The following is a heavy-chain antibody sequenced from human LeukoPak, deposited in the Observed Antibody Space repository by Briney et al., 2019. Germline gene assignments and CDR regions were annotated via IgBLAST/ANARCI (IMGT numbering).Heavy chain of an antibody. J-gene: IGHJ6*02. CDR2: INPSGGST. D-gene: IGHD4-17*01. CDR3: ARDYGDYGMDV. CDR1: GYTFTSYY. Sequence: GASVKVSCKASGYTFTSYYMHWVRQAPGQGLEWMGIINPSGGSTSYAQKFQGRVIMTRDTSTSTVYMELSSLRSEDTAVYYCARDYGDYGMDVWGQGTTVTVSS. V-gene: IGHV1-46*01.